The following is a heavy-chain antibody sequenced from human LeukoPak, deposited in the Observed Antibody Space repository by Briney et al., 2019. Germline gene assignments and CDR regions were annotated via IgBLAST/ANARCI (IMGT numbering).Heavy chain of an antibody. CDR3: ATNGYYCMDV. Sequence: SETLSLTCAVYGGSFSGYYWSWVRQPPGKGLEWIGEIYHSGGTNYNPSLKSRITISVDKSQNQFSLKVNSLTAADTAVYYCATNGYYCMDVWGKGTTVTVSS. CDR2: IYHSGGT. D-gene: IGHD2-8*01. CDR1: GGSFSGYY. V-gene: IGHV4-34*01. J-gene: IGHJ6*03.